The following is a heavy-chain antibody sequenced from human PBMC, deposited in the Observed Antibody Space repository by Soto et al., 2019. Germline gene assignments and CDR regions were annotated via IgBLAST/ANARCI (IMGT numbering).Heavy chain of an antibody. CDR2: VYYGGGT. Sequence: QLHLQESGPGLVKPSETLSLTCTVSGGSISSSSYYWGWIRQPPGKGLEWIGNVYYGGGTYYNPSLKSRVTIPVETSKSQFSLKLSSVTAADTAVYYCAGGDYYHSSGYYFYYYTMDVWGQGTTVTVSS. J-gene: IGHJ6*02. CDR3: AGGDYYHSSGYYFYYYTMDV. D-gene: IGHD3-22*01. V-gene: IGHV4-39*01. CDR1: GGSISSSSYY.